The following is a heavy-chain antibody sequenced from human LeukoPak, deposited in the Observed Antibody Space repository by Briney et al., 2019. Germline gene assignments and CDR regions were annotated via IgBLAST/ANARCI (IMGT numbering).Heavy chain of an antibody. CDR1: GGSISSSNW. J-gene: IGHJ5*02. CDR2: IYHSGST. V-gene: IGHV4-4*02. D-gene: IGHD6-13*01. Sequence: SGTLSLTCAVSGGSISSSNWWSWVRQPPGKGLEWIGEIYHSGSTNYNPSLKSRVTISVDKSKNQFSLKLSSVTAADTAVYYCARADSSSWYPWFDPWGQGTLVTVSS. CDR3: ARADSSSWYPWFDP.